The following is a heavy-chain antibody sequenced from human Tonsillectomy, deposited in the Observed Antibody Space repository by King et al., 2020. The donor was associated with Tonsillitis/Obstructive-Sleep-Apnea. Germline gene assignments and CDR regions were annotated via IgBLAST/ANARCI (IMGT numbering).Heavy chain of an antibody. Sequence: VQLVESGGGLVQPGGSLRLSCAASGSTFSSYWMHWVRQAPGKGLVWVSRINSDGSSTSYADSVKGRFTISRDNAKNTLYLQMNSLRAEDTAVYYCARVPHIVVVPAEHYMDVWGKGTTVTVSS. D-gene: IGHD2-2*01. J-gene: IGHJ6*03. V-gene: IGHV3-74*01. CDR3: ARVPHIVVVPAEHYMDV. CDR1: GSTFSSYW. CDR2: INSDGSST.